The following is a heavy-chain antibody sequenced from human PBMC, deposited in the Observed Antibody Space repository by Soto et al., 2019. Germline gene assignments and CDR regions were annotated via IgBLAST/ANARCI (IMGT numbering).Heavy chain of an antibody. CDR3: AHALNILVVVAATPEFDY. CDR1: GFSLSTSGVG. J-gene: IGHJ4*02. Sequence: SGPTLVNPTQTLTLTCTFSGFSLSTSGVGVGWIRQPPGKALEWLALIYWDDDKRYSPSLKSRLTITKDTSKNQVVLTMTNMDPVDTATYYCAHALNILVVVAATPEFDYWGQGTLVTVSS. V-gene: IGHV2-5*02. CDR2: IYWDDDK. D-gene: IGHD2-15*01.